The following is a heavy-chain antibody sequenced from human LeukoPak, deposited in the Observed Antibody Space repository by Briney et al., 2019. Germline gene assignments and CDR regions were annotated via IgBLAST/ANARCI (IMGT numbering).Heavy chain of an antibody. J-gene: IGHJ4*02. CDR3: ASSGSWYEPVYYFDY. CDR2: INHSGST. Sequence: SETLSLTCAVYGGSFSGYYWSWIRQPPGKGLEWIGEINHSGSTNYNPSLKSRVTISVDTSKNQFSLKLSSVTAADTAVYYCASSGSWYEPVYYFDYWGQGTLVTVSS. CDR1: GGSFSGYY. D-gene: IGHD2-15*01. V-gene: IGHV4-34*01.